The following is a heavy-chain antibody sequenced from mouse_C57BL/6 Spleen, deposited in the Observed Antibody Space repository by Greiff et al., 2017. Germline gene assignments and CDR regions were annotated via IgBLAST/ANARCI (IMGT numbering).Heavy chain of an antibody. CDR3: ARYDGSSLYYFDY. CDR1: GYAFSSYW. V-gene: IGHV1-80*01. Sequence: QVQLQQSGAELVKPGASVKISCKASGYAFSSYWMNWVKQRPGKGLEWIGQIYPGDGDTNYNGKLKGKATLTADKSSITAYLQLSSLTSEDSSVYFCARYDGSSLYYFDYWGQGTTLTVSS. D-gene: IGHD1-1*01. CDR2: IYPGDGDT. J-gene: IGHJ2*01.